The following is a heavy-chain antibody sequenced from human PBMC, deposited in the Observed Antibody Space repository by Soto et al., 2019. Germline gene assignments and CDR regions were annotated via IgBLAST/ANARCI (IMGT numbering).Heavy chain of an antibody. J-gene: IGHJ4*02. CDR3: ASFPAYYDYIWGSYRYPPAPDY. Sequence: PGKSLKISCAAPGFPFSCYGMYWVRQAPGKGMERVAVIWYDGSNKYYADSVKGRFTISRDNSKNTLYLQMNSLRAEDTAVYYCASFPAYYDYIWGSYRYPPAPDYWGQGTLVTVSS. CDR2: IWYDGSNK. CDR1: GFPFSCYG. V-gene: IGHV3-33*01. D-gene: IGHD3-16*02.